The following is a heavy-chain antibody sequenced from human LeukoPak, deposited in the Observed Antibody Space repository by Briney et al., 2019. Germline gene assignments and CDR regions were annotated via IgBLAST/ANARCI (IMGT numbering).Heavy chain of an antibody. J-gene: IGHJ4*02. D-gene: IGHD3-3*02. CDR1: GFTFSGYW. V-gene: IGHV3-7*01. CDR3: ARDHLSRFDY. CDR2: IKQDGSEK. Sequence: GGSLRLSCAASGFTFSGYWMTWVRQAPGKGLEWVANIKQDGSEKYYVDSVKGRFTISRDNAKNSLYLQMNSLRAEDTAVYYCARDHLSRFDYWGQGTLVTVSS.